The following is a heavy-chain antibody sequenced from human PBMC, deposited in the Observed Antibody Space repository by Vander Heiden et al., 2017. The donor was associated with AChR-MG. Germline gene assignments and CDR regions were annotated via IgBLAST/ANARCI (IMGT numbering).Heavy chain of an antibody. J-gene: IGHJ4*02. D-gene: IGHD3-10*01. V-gene: IGHV1-2*04. CDR2: INPNSGGT. Sequence: QVQLVQSGAEVKKPGASVKVSCKASGYTFTGYYMHWVRQAPGQGLEWMGWINPNSGGTNYAKQLQGWVTMTRDTSISTAYMELSRLRSDETAVYYCARAPMVRVGKGPPNYFDYWGQGTLVTVSS. CDR1: GYTFTGYY. CDR3: ARAPMVRVGKGPPNYFDY.